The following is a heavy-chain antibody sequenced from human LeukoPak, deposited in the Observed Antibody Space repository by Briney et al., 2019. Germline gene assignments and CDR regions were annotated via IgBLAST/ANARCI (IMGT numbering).Heavy chain of an antibody. V-gene: IGHV4-30-2*01. Sequence: SETLSLTCAVSGGSISSGGYSWSWIRQPPGKGLEWIGYVYHSGSTYYNLSLKSRVTISVDRSKNQFSLKLSSVTAADTAVYYCARGVVVVPAAIGAYWFDPWGQGTLVTVSS. CDR2: VYHSGST. CDR1: GGSISSGGYS. D-gene: IGHD2-2*01. J-gene: IGHJ5*02. CDR3: ARGVVVVPAAIGAYWFDP.